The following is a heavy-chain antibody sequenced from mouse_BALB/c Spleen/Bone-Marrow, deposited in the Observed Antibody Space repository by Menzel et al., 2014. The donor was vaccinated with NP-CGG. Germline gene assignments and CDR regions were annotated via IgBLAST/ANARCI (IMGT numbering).Heavy chain of an antibody. J-gene: IGHJ4*01. Sequence: QVQLQQSGAELARPGASVKLSCKASGYTFTDYHINWVKQRTGQGLEWIGEIYPGSGNTYYNEKFKGKATLTADKSSSTAYMQLSSLTSVDSAVYFCARDWDYYAMDYWGQGTSVTVSS. D-gene: IGHD4-1*01. V-gene: IGHV1-77*01. CDR2: IYPGSGNT. CDR3: ARDWDYYAMDY. CDR1: GYTFTDYH.